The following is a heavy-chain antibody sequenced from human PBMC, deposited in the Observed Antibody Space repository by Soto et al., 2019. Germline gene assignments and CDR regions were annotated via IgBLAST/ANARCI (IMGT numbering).Heavy chain of an antibody. CDR2: IYPGDSDT. CDR3: ARPIAAAGTDYYYGMDV. V-gene: IGHV5-51*01. J-gene: IGHJ6*02. Sequence: GESLKISCKGSGYSLTSYWIGWVRQMPGKGLEWMGIIYPGDSDTRYSPSFQGQVTISADKSISTAYLQWSSLKASDTAMYYCARPIAAAGTDYYYGMDVWGQGTTVTVSS. CDR1: GYSLTSYW. D-gene: IGHD6-13*01.